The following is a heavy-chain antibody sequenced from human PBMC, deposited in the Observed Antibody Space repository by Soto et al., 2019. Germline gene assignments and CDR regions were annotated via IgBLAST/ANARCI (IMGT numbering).Heavy chain of an antibody. CDR3: ARHRSPPYSFTGGDF. CDR1: GYSFLNFW. D-gene: IGHD5-18*01. J-gene: IGHJ4*02. V-gene: IGHV5-51*01. Sequence: GESRKSYCXASGYSFLNFWIGWVRQVPGKGPEWMGLIYPVDSDTRYSPSFQGQVTISADQSRTTAYLQWSSLKASDSAIYYCARHRSPPYSFTGGDFWGQGTRVTVSS. CDR2: IYPVDSDT.